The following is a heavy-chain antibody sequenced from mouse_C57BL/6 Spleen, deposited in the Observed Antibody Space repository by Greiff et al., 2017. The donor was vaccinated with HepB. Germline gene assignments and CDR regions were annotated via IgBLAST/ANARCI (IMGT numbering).Heavy chain of an antibody. V-gene: IGHV1-59*01. Sequence: VQLQQPGAELVRPGTSVKLSCKASGYTFTSYWMHWVKQRPGQGLEWIGVIDPSDSYTNYNQKFKGKATLTVDTSSSTAYMQLSSLTSEDSAVYYCARGARSSGTTFDYWGQGTTLTVSS. CDR2: IDPSDSYT. CDR1: GYTFTSYW. CDR3: ARGARSSGTTFDY. D-gene: IGHD2-14*01. J-gene: IGHJ2*01.